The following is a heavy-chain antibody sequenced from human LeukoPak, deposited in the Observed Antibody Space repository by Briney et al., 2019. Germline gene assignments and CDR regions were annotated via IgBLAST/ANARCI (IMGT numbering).Heavy chain of an antibody. CDR3: ARDGATMIVPY. CDR2: ISSSGSTI. CDR1: GFTFSDYY. D-gene: IGHD3-22*01. J-gene: IGHJ4*02. Sequence: GGSLRLSCAASGFTFSDYYMNWIRQAPGKGLEWVSYISSSGSTIYYADFMKGRFTISRDNAKNSLYLQMNSLRSEDTAVYYCARDGATMIVPYWGQGTLVTVSS. V-gene: IGHV3-11*01.